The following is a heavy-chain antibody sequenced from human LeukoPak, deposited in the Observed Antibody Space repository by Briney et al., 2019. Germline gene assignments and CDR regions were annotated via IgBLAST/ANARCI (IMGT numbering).Heavy chain of an antibody. J-gene: IGHJ4*02. CDR3: ARGLAYYDYVWGSYRPGNFDY. Sequence: GGSLRLSCAASGFTFSSYSMNWVRQAPGKGLEWVSYISSSSSTIYYADSAKGRFTISRDNAKNSLYLQMNSLRDEDTAVYYCARGLAYYDYVWGSYRPGNFDYWGQGTLVTVSS. CDR1: GFTFSSYS. D-gene: IGHD3-16*02. V-gene: IGHV3-48*02. CDR2: ISSSSSTI.